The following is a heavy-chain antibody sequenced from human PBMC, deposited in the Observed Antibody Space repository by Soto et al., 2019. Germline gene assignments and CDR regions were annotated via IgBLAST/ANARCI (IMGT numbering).Heavy chain of an antibody. V-gene: IGHV3-30*18. D-gene: IGHD2-2*01. J-gene: IGHJ6*02. CDR3: AKEWRTSCSNTSCQHYGMDV. Sequence: GGSLRLSCAASGFTFSSYGMHWVRQAPGKGLEMVAVISYDGSNKYYADSVKSRFTISRDNSNNTLYSQMNILRAEDTVVYYCAKEWRTSCSNTSCQHYGMDVWGQGTTVTVSS. CDR2: ISYDGSNK. CDR1: GFTFSSYG.